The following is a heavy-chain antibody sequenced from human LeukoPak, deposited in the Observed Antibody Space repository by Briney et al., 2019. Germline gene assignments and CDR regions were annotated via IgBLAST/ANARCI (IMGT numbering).Heavy chain of an antibody. CDR2: IYTSGST. D-gene: IGHD2-15*01. Sequence: SQTLSLTCTVSGGSISSGSSYWSWIRQPAGKGLEWIGRIYTSGSTDYNPSLKSRVTISVDTSKNQFSLKLNSVTAADTAVYFCARGPYYCSGASCLNWFDPWGRGTLVTVSS. V-gene: IGHV4-61*02. J-gene: IGHJ5*02. CDR3: ARGPYYCSGASCLNWFDP. CDR1: GGSISSGSSY.